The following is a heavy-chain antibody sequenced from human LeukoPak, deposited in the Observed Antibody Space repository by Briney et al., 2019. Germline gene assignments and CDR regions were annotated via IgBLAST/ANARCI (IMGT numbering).Heavy chain of an antibody. CDR3: ARDLSRYFDWSTRGGMDV. V-gene: IGHV4-61*01. CDR1: GGSVSSGSYY. CDR2: IYYSGST. J-gene: IGHJ6*02. Sequence: SETLSLTCTVSGGSVSSGSYYWSWIRQPPGKGLEWIGYIYYSGSTNYNPSLKSRVTISVDTSKNQFSLKLSSVTAADTAVYYCARDLSRYFDWSTRGGMDVWGQGTTVTVSS. D-gene: IGHD3-9*01.